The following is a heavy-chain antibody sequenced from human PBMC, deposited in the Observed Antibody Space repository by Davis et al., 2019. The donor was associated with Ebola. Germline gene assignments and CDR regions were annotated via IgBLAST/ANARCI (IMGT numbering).Heavy chain of an antibody. CDR2: IYYSVNT. CDR1: GGSISSGGYY. J-gene: IGHJ6*02. D-gene: IGHD4-17*01. Sequence: SETLSLTCTVSGGSISSGGYYWSWIRQHPGKGLEWIGYIYYSVNTYYNPSLKSRVTISVDTSKNQFSLKLSSVTAADTAVYYCATLPTDYGDLYYYYGMDVWGQGTTVTVSS. V-gene: IGHV4-31*03. CDR3: ATLPTDYGDLYYYYGMDV.